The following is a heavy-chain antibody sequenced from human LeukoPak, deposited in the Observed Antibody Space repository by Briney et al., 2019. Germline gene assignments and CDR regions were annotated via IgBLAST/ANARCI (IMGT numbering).Heavy chain of an antibody. CDR1: GGTFSSYA. V-gene: IGHV1-69*13. J-gene: IGHJ4*02. D-gene: IGHD3-3*01. CDR2: IIPIFGTA. Sequence: SVKVSCKASGGTFSSYAISWVRQAPGQGLEWMGGIIPIFGTANYAQKFQGRVTITADESTSTAYMELSSLRSEDTAVYYCASAHYDFWSGYYGYYFDYWGQGTLVTVSS. CDR3: ASAHYDFWSGYYGYYFDY.